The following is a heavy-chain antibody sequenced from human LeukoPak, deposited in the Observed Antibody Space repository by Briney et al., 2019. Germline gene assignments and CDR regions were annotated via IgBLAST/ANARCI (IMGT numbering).Heavy chain of an antibody. CDR3: ARGARNYYYYMDV. CDR2: IYYTGST. J-gene: IGHJ6*03. D-gene: IGHD1-14*01. CDR1: GGSISSSPYY. V-gene: IGHV4-39*07. Sequence: SETLSLTCTVSGGSISSSPYYWGWIRQPPGKGVEWIASIYYTGSTYYNPSLKSRVTISLDTSKNQFSLTLISVTAADTAVYYCARGARNYYYYMDVWGKGTTVTVSS.